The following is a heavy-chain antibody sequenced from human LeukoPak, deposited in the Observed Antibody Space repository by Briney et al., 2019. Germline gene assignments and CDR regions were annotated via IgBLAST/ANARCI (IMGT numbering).Heavy chain of an antibody. CDR1: GGSISSYY. D-gene: IGHD5-18*01. CDR2: IYSSGST. J-gene: IGHJ4*02. Sequence: PSETLSLTCTVSGGSISSYYWSWTRQPAGKGLECIGLIYSSGSTNYNPSLKSRVTLSVDTSHNQFSLKLSSVTAADTALYFCSRRAGYSYGAFDYWGQGTLVSVSS. CDR3: SRRAGYSYGAFDY. V-gene: IGHV4-4*07.